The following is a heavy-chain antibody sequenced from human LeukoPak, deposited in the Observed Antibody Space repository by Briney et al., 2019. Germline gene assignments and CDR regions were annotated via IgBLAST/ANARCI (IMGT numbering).Heavy chain of an antibody. CDR3: ARSLDV. CDR1: GFTFSGYW. J-gene: IGHJ6*02. CDR2: IKQDGSEK. Sequence: GGSLRLSCAASGFTFSGYWMTWFRQAPGKGLEWVANIKQDGSEKYYMDSVKGRFTISRDNAKNSLYLQMNSLRVEDTALYYCARSLDVWGQGTTVTVSS. V-gene: IGHV3-7*01.